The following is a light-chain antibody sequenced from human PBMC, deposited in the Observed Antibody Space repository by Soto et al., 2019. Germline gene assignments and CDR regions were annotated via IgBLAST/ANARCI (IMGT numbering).Light chain of an antibody. CDR2: DAS. CDR3: QQYTGPPTT. V-gene: IGKV3-11*01. CDR1: QSVNNY. J-gene: IGKJ5*01. Sequence: EIVLTQSPATLSLSPGERATLSCRASQSVNNYLAWYQQRPGQAPRLLIYDASYRATGIPARFSGSGSGTDFTLTITRLEPEDSAVYFCQQYTGPPTTFGQGTRLEIK.